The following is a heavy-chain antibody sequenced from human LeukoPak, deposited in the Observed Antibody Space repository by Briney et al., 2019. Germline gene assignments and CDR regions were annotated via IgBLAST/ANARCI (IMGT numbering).Heavy chain of an antibody. J-gene: IGHJ6*03. Sequence: PGGSLRLSCAASGFTVSSNYMSWVRQAPGKGLEWVSVIYSGGSTYYADSVKGRFTISRDNSKNTLYLQMNSLRAEDTAVYYCARVGSTTERRNRHHYYMDDWGKGTTVTVSS. CDR1: GFTVSSNY. CDR3: ARVGSTTERRNRHHYYMDD. D-gene: IGHD1-14*01. CDR2: IYSGGST. V-gene: IGHV3-53*01.